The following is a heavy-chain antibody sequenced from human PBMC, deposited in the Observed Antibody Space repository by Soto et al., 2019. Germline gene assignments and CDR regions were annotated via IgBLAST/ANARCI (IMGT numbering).Heavy chain of an antibody. Sequence: VQVVASGGGLVQPGRSLRLSCAVSGFRFEQYVMHWLRQAPGKGLACVSTVSPTGDTVAYADSVEGRFTVSRDNAKNSLDLQMNSLKGDDTAFYYCIKDAPNGSIDEWGQGTLVTVSS. CDR2: VSPTGDTV. V-gene: IGHV3-9*01. CDR3: IKDAPNGSIDE. CDR1: GFRFEQYV. J-gene: IGHJ4*02. D-gene: IGHD3-10*01.